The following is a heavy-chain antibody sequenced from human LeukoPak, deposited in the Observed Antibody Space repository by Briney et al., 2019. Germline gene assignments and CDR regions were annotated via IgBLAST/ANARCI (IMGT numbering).Heavy chain of an antibody. CDR3: AKVPTTVTFYYYYYGMDV. CDR2: IRYDGSNK. J-gene: IGHJ6*02. CDR1: GFTFSSYG. V-gene: IGHV3-30*02. Sequence: PGGSLRLSCAASGFTFSSYGMHWVRQAPGKGLEWVAFIRYDGSNKYHADSVKGRFTISRDNSMNTLYLQMNGLRAEDTAVYYCAKVPTTVTFYYYYYGMDVWGQGTTATVSS. D-gene: IGHD4-17*01.